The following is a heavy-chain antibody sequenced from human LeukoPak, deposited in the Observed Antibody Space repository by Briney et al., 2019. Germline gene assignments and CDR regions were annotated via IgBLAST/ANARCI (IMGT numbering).Heavy chain of an antibody. J-gene: IGHJ4*02. Sequence: ASVKVSCKTSGYSFTGYYMHWVRQAPGQGLEWMGWINPNSGGANYAQKFHGRVSMTRDTSISTAYMELSSLRSEDTAVYYCARDQFYNSYYFDYWGQGTLVTVSS. CDR2: INPNSGGA. CDR3: ARDQFYNSYYFDY. CDR1: GYSFTGYY. V-gene: IGHV1-2*02. D-gene: IGHD5-24*01.